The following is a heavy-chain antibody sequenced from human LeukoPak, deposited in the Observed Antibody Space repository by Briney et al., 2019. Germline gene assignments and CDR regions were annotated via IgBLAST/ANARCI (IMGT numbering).Heavy chain of an antibody. Sequence: GRSLRLSCAASGYTFSDYYMSWIHQAPGKGLEWVSYIGSSGSPIYYADSVRGRFTISRDNAKNSLFLQVNSLRAEDTAVYYCARPPTVTTAGYYFGYWGQGTLVTVSS. CDR2: IGSSGSPI. D-gene: IGHD4-17*01. V-gene: IGHV3-11*04. J-gene: IGHJ4*02. CDR1: GYTFSDYY. CDR3: ARPPTVTTAGYYFGY.